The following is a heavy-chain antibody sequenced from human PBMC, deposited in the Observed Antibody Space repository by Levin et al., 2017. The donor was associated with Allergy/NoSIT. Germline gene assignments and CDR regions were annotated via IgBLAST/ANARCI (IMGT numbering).Heavy chain of an antibody. J-gene: IGHJ5*02. D-gene: IGHD2-2*01. V-gene: IGHV4-39*01. CDR1: GGSISSSSYY. Sequence: SETLSLTCTVSGGSISSSSYYWGWIRQPPGKGLEWIGSIYYSGSTYYNPSIKSRVTISVDTSKNQFSLKLSPVTAADTAVYYCARSVVVPAGGFDPWGQGTLVTVSS. CDR2: IYYSGST. CDR3: ARSVVVPAGGFDP.